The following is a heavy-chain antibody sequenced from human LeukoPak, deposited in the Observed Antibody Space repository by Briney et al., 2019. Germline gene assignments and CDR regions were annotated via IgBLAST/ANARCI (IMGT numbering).Heavy chain of an antibody. Sequence: ASETLSLTCTVSGGSISSYYWSWIRQPAGKGLEWIGRIYTSGSTNYNPSLKSRVTTSVDTSRNQFSLKLSSVTAADTAVYYCAREGRYSSGWFLYEFDYWGRGTLVTVSS. CDR2: IYTSGST. J-gene: IGHJ4*02. V-gene: IGHV4-4*07. CDR3: AREGRYSSGWFLYEFDY. CDR1: GGSISSYY. D-gene: IGHD6-19*01.